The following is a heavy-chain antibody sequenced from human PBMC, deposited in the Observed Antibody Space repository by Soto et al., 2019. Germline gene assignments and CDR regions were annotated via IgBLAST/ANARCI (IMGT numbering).Heavy chain of an antibody. Sequence: QVQLVQSGAEVKKPGSSVKVSCKASGGTFSSYAISWVRQAPGQGLEWMGGIIPIFGTANYAQKFQGRVTITADDSTSTAYMEMSSLRSEDTAVYYCARGATILMYSSSSPDYYYYGMDVWCQGTTVTVSS. CDR3: ARGATILMYSSSSPDYYYYGMDV. CDR1: GGTFSSYA. J-gene: IGHJ6*02. CDR2: IIPIFGTA. D-gene: IGHD6-6*01. V-gene: IGHV1-69*01.